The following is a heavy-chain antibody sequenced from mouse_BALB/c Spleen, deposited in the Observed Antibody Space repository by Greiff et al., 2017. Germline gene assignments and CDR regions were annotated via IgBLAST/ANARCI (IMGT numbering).Heavy chain of an antibody. D-gene: IGHD1-1*02. CDR3: ARGLGSFAY. V-gene: IGHV5-17*02. Sequence: LVESGGGLVQPGGSRKLSCAASGFTFSSFGMHWVRQAPEKGLEWVAYISSGSSTIYYADTVKGRFTISRDNPKNTLFLQMTSLRSEDTAMYYCARGLGSFAYWGQGTLVTVSA. J-gene: IGHJ3*01. CDR2: ISSGSSTI. CDR1: GFTFSSFG.